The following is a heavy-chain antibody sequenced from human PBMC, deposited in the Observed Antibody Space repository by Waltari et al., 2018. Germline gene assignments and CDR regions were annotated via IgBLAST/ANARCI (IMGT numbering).Heavy chain of an antibody. V-gene: IGHV1-24*01. J-gene: IGHJ2*01. CDR1: GYTLTELS. CDR3: ATYSTEAAADLDAYWYFDL. D-gene: IGHD6-13*01. CDR2: FDPEDGET. Sequence: QVQLVQSGAEVKKPGASVKVSCKVSGYTLTELSMHWVRQAPGNGLEWMGGFDPEDGETIYAQKFQGRVTMTEDTSTDTAYMELSSLRSEDTAVYYCATYSTEAAADLDAYWYFDLWGRGTLVTVSS.